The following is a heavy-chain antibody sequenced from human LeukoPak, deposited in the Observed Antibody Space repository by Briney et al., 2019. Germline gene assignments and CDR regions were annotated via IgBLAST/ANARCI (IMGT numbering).Heavy chain of an antibody. CDR2: IYYSGST. V-gene: IGHV4-59*01. CDR3: ARVFYYGSGTFDL. Sequence: SETLSLTCTVSGGSISSYYWSWIRQPPGKGLEWIGYIYYSGSTNYNPSLKSRVTISVDTSKNQFSLKLSSVTAADTAVYFCARVFYYGSGTFDLWGRGTLVTVSS. J-gene: IGHJ2*01. D-gene: IGHD3-10*01. CDR1: GGSISSYY.